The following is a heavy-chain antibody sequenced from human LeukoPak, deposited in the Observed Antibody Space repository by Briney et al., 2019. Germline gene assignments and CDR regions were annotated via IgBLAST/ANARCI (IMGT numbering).Heavy chain of an antibody. D-gene: IGHD1-1*01. Sequence: RSGGSLRLSCAASGFTFSSFDMHWVRQPTGEGLEWVSTIGTASDTYYPGPVEGRFTLSRDNAKNSLYLQMNSLTAGDTAVYYCARGPPRGKYYYMDVWGKGTTVTVSS. CDR3: ARGPPRGKYYYMDV. V-gene: IGHV3-13*01. CDR2: IGTASDT. CDR1: GFTFSSFD. J-gene: IGHJ6*03.